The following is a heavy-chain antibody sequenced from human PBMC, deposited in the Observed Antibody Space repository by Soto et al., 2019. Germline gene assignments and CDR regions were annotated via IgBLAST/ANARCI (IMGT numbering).Heavy chain of an antibody. CDR2: IHHSGST. D-gene: IGHD3-10*01. J-gene: IGHJ6*02. CDR3: ARDRVTIIRGLSHYGMDV. Sequence: SETLSLTCAVSGGPISSGGYSWSWIRQSPGKGLEWIGYIHHSGSTYYNPSLKSRVTISEDRSKNQFSLKLSSVTAADTAVYYCARDRVTIIRGLSHYGMDVWGQGTTVTVSS. CDR1: GGPISSGGYS. V-gene: IGHV4-30-2*06.